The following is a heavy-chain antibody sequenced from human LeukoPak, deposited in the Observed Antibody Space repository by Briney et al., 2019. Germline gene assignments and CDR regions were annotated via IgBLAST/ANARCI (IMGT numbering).Heavy chain of an antibody. D-gene: IGHD3-10*01. V-gene: IGHV1-24*01. Sequence: ASLKVSSAPSGGTSCNFAFSSVRRSPGPRLEWRGGFDPEDGETIYAQKFQGRVTMNEDTSTDTAYMELSSLRSEDTAVDYCATSHYRTTWRYDACDIWGQGKMVTVSS. J-gene: IGHJ3*02. CDR2: FDPEDGET. CDR3: ATSHYRTTWRYDACDI. CDR1: GGTSCNFA.